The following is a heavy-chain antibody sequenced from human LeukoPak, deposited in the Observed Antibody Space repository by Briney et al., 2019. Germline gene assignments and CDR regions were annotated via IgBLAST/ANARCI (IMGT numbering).Heavy chain of an antibody. D-gene: IGHD4-17*01. J-gene: IGHJ5*02. CDR3: ARDDSTTGWFDP. Sequence: SETLSLTCTVSGGSISDSSYYWGWIRQPPGKGLEWIGRIYYSGSTYYNPSLKSRVTISVDTSKNQFSLKLSSVTAADTAVYYCARDDSTTGWFDPWGQGTLVTVSS. CDR2: IYYSGST. V-gene: IGHV4-39*07. CDR1: GGSISDSSYY.